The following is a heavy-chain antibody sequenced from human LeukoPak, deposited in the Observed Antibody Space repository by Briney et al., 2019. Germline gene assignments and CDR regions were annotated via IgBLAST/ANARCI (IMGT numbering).Heavy chain of an antibody. CDR3: ATNYYGSGNYYYWYFDL. CDR1: GGSISSYS. J-gene: IGHJ2*01. Sequence: PSEALSLTCTVSGGSISSYSWSWIRQPPAKGLEWIGCVYYSGNTNYNPSLKSPVTVSVDTSKNQFSLRLSSVTAADTAVYYCATNYYGSGNYYYWYFDLWGRGTLVTVSS. D-gene: IGHD3-10*01. V-gene: IGHV4-59*01. CDR2: VYYSGNT.